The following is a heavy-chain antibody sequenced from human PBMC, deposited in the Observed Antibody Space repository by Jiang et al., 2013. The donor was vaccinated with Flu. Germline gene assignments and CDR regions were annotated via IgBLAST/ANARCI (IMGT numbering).Heavy chain of an antibody. V-gene: IGHV3-23*01. CDR1: GFSFSSYA. CDR2: IGASGGTT. D-gene: IGHD1-26*01. CDR3: AKRTGSYSSRYFDL. J-gene: IGHJ2*01. Sequence: QLLESGGGLVQPGGSLRLSCTASGFSFSSYAMSWVRQAPGMGLEWVSDIGASGGTTNDADSVKGRFTISRDNSKNTLYLQMNSLRAEDTAVYYCAKRTGSYSSRYFDLWGRGSLVTVSS.